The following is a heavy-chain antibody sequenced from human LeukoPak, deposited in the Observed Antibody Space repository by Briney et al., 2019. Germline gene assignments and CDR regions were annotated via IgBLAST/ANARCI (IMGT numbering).Heavy chain of an antibody. CDR3: AKDYRYCSSTSCSIHHFDY. D-gene: IGHD2-2*01. CDR2: ISWNSDST. J-gene: IGHJ4*02. CDR1: GFTFDDYA. Sequence: PGRSLRLSCAASGFTFDDYAMNWVRQAPGKGLEWVSGISWNSDSTGYADSVKGRFTISRDNSKNTLYLQMNSLRAEDTAIYYCAKDYRYCSSTSCSIHHFDYWGQGTLVTVSS. V-gene: IGHV3-9*01.